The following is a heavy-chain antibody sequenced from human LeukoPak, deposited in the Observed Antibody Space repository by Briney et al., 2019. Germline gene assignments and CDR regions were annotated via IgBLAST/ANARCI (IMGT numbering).Heavy chain of an antibody. CDR2: IKQDGSEK. D-gene: IGHD1-14*01. Sequence: GGSLRLSCAASGFTFSSYWMSWVRQTPGKGLEWVANIKQDGSEKYYVDSVKGRFTISRDNAKNTLYLQMNSLRAEDTAVYYCAREGITAGVNLDYWGQGTLVTVSS. CDR1: GFTFSSYW. CDR3: AREGITAGVNLDY. V-gene: IGHV3-7*01. J-gene: IGHJ4*02.